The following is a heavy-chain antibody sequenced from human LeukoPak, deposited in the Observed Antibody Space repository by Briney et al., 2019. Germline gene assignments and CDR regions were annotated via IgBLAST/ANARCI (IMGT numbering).Heavy chain of an antibody. V-gene: IGHV1-69*05. CDR2: IIPIFGTA. D-gene: IGHD3-3*01. CDR3: AAARFLEWPFDY. J-gene: IGHJ4*02. CDR1: GGTFSSYA. Sequence: SVKVSCKASGGTFSSYAVSWVRQAPGQGLEWMGRIIPIFGTANYAQKFQGRVTITTDESTSTAYMELSSLRSEDTAVYYCAAARFLEWPFDYWGQGTLVTVSS.